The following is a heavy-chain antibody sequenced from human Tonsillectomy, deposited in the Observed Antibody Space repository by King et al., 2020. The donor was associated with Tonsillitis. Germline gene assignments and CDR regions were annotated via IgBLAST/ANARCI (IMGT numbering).Heavy chain of an antibody. D-gene: IGHD4/OR15-4a*01. Sequence: VQLVESGGGLVQPGGSLRLSCAASGFPFRRHSMNGVRQAPGKGREWVSYISGSGSSIHDAAPGKGRFTISRDNAKNSLYLEMNSLGDEDTAVFYCVRDKGANSFDYWGQGTLVTVSS. V-gene: IGHV3-48*02. CDR2: ISGSGSSI. J-gene: IGHJ4*02. CDR3: VRDKGANSFDY. CDR1: GFPFRRHS.